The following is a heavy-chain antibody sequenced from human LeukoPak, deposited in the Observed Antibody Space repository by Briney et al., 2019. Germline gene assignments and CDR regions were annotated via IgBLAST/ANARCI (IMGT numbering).Heavy chain of an antibody. D-gene: IGHD4-17*01. CDR1: GFTFSSYS. CDR2: ISSSSSTI. J-gene: IGHJ2*01. CDR3: ARDRTATVPTYWYFDL. V-gene: IGHV3-48*04. Sequence: PGGSLRLSCAASGFTFSSYSMNWGRQAPGKGLEGVSYISSSSSTIYYAESVKGRFTISRDNAKNSLYLQMNSLRAEDTAVYYCARDRTATVPTYWYFDLWGRGTLVTVSS.